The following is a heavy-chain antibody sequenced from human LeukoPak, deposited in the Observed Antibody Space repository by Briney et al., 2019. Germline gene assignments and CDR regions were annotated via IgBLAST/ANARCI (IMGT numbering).Heavy chain of an antibody. V-gene: IGHV1-24*01. D-gene: IGHD6-13*01. CDR2: FDPEDGET. CDR1: GYTLTELS. Sequence: ASVKVSCKVSGYTLTELSMHWVRQAPGKGLEWMGGFDPEDGETIYAQKFQGRVTMTEDTSTDTAYMELSSLRSEDTAVYYCARGIAAAGLRYYYYYYMDVWGKGTTVTVSS. CDR3: ARGIAAAGLRYYYYYYMDV. J-gene: IGHJ6*03.